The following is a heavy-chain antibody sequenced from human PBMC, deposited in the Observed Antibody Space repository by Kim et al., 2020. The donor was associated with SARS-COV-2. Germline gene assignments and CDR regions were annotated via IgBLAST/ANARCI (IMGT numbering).Heavy chain of an antibody. CDR2: IYYSGST. Sequence: SETLSLTCTVSGGSISSSSYYWGWIRQPPGKGLEWIGSIYYSGSTYYNPSLKSRVTISVDTSKNQFSLKLSSVTAADPAVYYCAREGAGSGGNDAFDIWGQGTMLTVSS. CDR3: AREGAGSGGNDAFDI. V-gene: IGHV4-39*07. J-gene: IGHJ3*02. D-gene: IGHD3-10*01. CDR1: GGSISSSSYY.